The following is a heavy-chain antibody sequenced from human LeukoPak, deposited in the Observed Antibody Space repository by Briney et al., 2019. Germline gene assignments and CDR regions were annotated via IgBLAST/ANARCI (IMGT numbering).Heavy chain of an antibody. CDR1: GFTVSSNY. CDR3: ARGGIAIPFDY. CDR2: IYSGGST. J-gene: IGHJ4*02. D-gene: IGHD6-13*01. Sequence: GGSLRLSCAASGFTVSSNYMSWVRQAPGKGLEWVSVIYSGGSTYYADSVKGRFTVSRDNSKNTLYLQMNSLRAEDTAVYYCARGGIAIPFDYWGQGTLVTVSA. V-gene: IGHV3-66*01.